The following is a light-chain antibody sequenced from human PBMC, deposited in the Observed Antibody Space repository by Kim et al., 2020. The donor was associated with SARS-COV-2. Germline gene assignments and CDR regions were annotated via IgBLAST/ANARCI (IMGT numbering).Light chain of an antibody. Sequence: SPGERVTRSSWANENINNNLAWYQHKPGQPPRLLIYGASTRATGIPLRFSGSGSGTDFTLTISSLQSEDFAVYYCQQHNNWPPLTFGGGTKVDIK. CDR2: GAS. CDR3: QQHNNWPPLT. V-gene: IGKV3-15*01. CDR1: ENINNN. J-gene: IGKJ4*01.